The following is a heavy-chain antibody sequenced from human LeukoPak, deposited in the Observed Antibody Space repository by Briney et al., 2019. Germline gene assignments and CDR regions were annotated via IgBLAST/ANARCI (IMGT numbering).Heavy chain of an antibody. V-gene: IGHV4-4*07. Sequence: PSETLSLTCTVSGGSISSYYWSWIRQPAGKGLEWIGRICSSGSTNYNPSLESRVTISVDTSKNQFSLKLSSVTAADTAVYYCARMVTMVRGPLLHYYYYYYMDVWGKGTTVTISS. CDR2: ICSSGST. J-gene: IGHJ6*03. CDR1: GGSISSYY. D-gene: IGHD3-10*01. CDR3: ARMVTMVRGPLLHYYYYYYMDV.